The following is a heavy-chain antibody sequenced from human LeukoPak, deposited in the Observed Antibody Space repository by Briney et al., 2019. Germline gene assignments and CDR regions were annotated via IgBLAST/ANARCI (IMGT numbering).Heavy chain of an antibody. CDR2: INPNSGGT. D-gene: IGHD3-9*01. V-gene: IGHV1-2*02. CDR3: AREALLGYFDWLTSGHFDY. Sequence: ASVKVSCKASGYTFTGYYMHWVRQAPGQGLEWMGWINPNSGGTNYAQKLQGRVTMTTDTSTSTAYMELRSLRSDDTAVYYCAREALLGYFDWLTSGHFDYWGQGTLVTVSS. J-gene: IGHJ4*02. CDR1: GYTFTGYY.